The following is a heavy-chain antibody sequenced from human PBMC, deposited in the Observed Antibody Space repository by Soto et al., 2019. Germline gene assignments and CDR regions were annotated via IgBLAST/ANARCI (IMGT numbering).Heavy chain of an antibody. Sequence: QVQLVQSGAEVKKPGASVKVSCKASGYTFTTYAMHWVRQAPGQRLEWMGWINAGNGNTKYSQKFQGRVTITRDTSASTAYMELSSLRSEDTAVYYCARPDYDILTGYPGSFDYWGQGALVTVSS. D-gene: IGHD3-9*01. CDR2: INAGNGNT. V-gene: IGHV1-3*01. CDR1: GYTFTTYA. J-gene: IGHJ4*02. CDR3: ARPDYDILTGYPGSFDY.